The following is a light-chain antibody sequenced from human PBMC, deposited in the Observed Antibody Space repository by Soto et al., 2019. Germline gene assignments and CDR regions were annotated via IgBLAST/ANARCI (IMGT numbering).Light chain of an antibody. Sequence: IQMSQSASALSASVGDRVTITCRASQSISSWLAWYQQKPGKAPKLLIYDASSLESGVPSRFSGSGSGTEFTLTISSLQPDDFATYYCQQYNSYSPWTFGQRTKADI. CDR2: DAS. CDR3: QQYNSYSPWT. J-gene: IGKJ1*01. V-gene: IGKV1-5*01. CDR1: QSISSW.